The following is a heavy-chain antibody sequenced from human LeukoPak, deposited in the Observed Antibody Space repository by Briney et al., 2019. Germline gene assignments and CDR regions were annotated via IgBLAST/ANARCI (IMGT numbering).Heavy chain of an antibody. Sequence: PSETLSLTCAVYGGSFSGYYWSWIRQPPGKGLEWIGSIYYSGSTYYNPSLKSRVTISVDTSKNQFSLKLSSVTAADTAVYYCAKGYCRGNSCYDDRGAFDYWGQGTLVTVSS. V-gene: IGHV4-34*01. CDR3: AKGYCRGNSCYDDRGAFDY. CDR1: GGSFSGYY. D-gene: IGHD2-2*01. J-gene: IGHJ4*02. CDR2: IYYSGST.